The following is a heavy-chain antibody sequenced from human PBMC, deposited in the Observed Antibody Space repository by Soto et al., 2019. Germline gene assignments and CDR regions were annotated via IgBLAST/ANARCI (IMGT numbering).Heavy chain of an antibody. V-gene: IGHV3-23*01. D-gene: IGHD3-9*01. Sequence: VQLLESWGDLVQPGGSLRLSCAASGFTFTSYAMSWIRQAPGKGLEWVSAITGGGDNTYYADSVKGRFTISRDNAKNKLYLQMNSLRAEDTAFYYCTQDGGSRDWLTVNWGQGTLVTVSS. CDR2: ITGGGDNT. CDR3: TQDGGSRDWLTVN. CDR1: GFTFTSYA. J-gene: IGHJ4*02.